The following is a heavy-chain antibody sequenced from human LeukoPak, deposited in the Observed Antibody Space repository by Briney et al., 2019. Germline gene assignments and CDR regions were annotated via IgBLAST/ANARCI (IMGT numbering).Heavy chain of an antibody. V-gene: IGHV3-66*01. D-gene: IGHD3-22*01. CDR2: IYSGGST. CDR3: ARDRLPSYYDSSGYRLRAFDI. Sequence: GGSLTLSCAASGFTLSSNYMSWVRQAPGKGLDWVPVIYSGGSTYYADSVKGRFTISRDNSKNTLYLQMNSLRAEDTAVYYCARDRLPSYYDSSGYRLRAFDIWGQGTMVTVSS. CDR1: GFTLSSNY. J-gene: IGHJ3*02.